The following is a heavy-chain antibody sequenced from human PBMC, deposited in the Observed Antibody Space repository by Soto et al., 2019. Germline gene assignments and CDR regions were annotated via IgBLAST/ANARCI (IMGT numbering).Heavy chain of an antibody. CDR1: GFTFSSYS. V-gene: IGHV3-21*01. D-gene: IGHD4-17*01. CDR2: ISSSSSYI. Sequence: GGSLRLSCAASGFTFSSYSMNWVRQAPGKGLEWVSSISSSSSYIYYADSVKGRFTISRDNAKNSLYLQMNSLRAEDTAVYYCARSYGDGDPYYYYYYYMDVWGKGTTVTVSS. CDR3: ARSYGDGDPYYYYYYYMDV. J-gene: IGHJ6*03.